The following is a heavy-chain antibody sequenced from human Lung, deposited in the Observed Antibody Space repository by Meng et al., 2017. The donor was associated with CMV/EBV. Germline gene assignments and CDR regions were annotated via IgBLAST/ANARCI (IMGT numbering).Heavy chain of an antibody. Sequence: GGSLRLSCAASGFAFSSYGMHWVRQAPGKGLEWVVFIRFDGSEKYYADSVKGRSTISRDNSKNTVYLQMESLRAEDAAVYYCAKEGKSVYSGSSYASWGQGXLVTVSS. V-gene: IGHV3-30*02. CDR1: GFAFSSYG. CDR3: AKEGKSVYSGSSYAS. CDR2: IRFDGSEK. J-gene: IGHJ4*02. D-gene: IGHD1-26*01.